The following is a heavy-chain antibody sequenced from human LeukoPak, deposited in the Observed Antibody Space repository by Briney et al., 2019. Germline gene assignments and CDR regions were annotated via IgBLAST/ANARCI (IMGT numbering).Heavy chain of an antibody. J-gene: IGHJ5*02. Sequence: GGSLRLSCAASGFTFSSYGMHWVRQAPGKGLEWVAVISYDGSNKYYADSVKGRFTISRDNSKNTLYLQMNSLRAEDTAVYYCAKEDYGDYKYNWFDPWGQGTLVTVSS. V-gene: IGHV3-30*18. D-gene: IGHD4-17*01. CDR2: ISYDGSNK. CDR3: AKEDYGDYKYNWFDP. CDR1: GFTFSSYG.